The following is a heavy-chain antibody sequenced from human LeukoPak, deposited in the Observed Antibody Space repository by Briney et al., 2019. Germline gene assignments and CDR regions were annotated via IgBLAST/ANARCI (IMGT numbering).Heavy chain of an antibody. J-gene: IGHJ4*02. D-gene: IGHD2-2*01. CDR2: ISGSGGST. CDR3: AKSRSPIYQGAFDY. Sequence: GGSLRLSCAASGFTFSSYAMSLVRQAPGKGLEWVSAISGSGGSTYYADSVKGRFTISRDNSKNTLYLQMNSLRAEDTAVYYCAKSRSPIYQGAFDYWGQGTLVTVSS. V-gene: IGHV3-23*01. CDR1: GFTFSSYA.